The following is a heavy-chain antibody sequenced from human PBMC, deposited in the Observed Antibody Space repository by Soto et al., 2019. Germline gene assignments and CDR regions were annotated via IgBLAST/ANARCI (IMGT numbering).Heavy chain of an antibody. CDR1: GFTFSDYQ. CDR2: ISNSGST. Sequence: NPGGSLRLSCAASGFTFSDYQMTWLRQAPGKGLEWISHISNSGSTNYNPSLKSRVTFSLDTSKSQFSLHVMSVTAADTAVYYCARSPLSYDYVRQTWREVGDSFDVWGRGTSVTVSS. J-gene: IGHJ3*01. D-gene: IGHD3-10*02. V-gene: IGHV4-34*01. CDR3: ARSPLSYDYVRQTWREVGDSFDV.